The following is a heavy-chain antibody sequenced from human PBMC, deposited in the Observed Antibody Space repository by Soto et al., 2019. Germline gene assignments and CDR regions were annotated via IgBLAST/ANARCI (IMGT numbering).Heavy chain of an antibody. CDR3: ATSGGFGDLTTRNFDY. V-gene: IGHV1-24*01. D-gene: IGHD3-10*01. CDR1: GYTLTELS. Sequence: QVQLVQSGAEVKKPGASVKVSCKVSGYTLTELSMHWVRQAPGKGLEWMGGFDPEDGETIYAQKFQGRVTMTEDTSTDTAYMELSSLKSEDTAVYYCATSGGFGDLTTRNFDYWGQGTLVTVSS. J-gene: IGHJ4*02. CDR2: FDPEDGET.